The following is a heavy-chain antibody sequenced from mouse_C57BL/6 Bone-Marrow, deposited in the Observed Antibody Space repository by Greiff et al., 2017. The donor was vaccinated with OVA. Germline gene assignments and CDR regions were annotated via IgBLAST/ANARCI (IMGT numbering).Heavy chain of an antibody. CDR2: IDPSDGYT. V-gene: IGHV1-69*01. CDR3: ARGEDYGSSEWDVGV. CDR1: GYTFTSYW. D-gene: IGHD1-1*01. J-gene: IGHJ1*03. Sequence: VQLQQPGAELVMPGASVKLSCKASGYTFTSYWMHWVKQRPGQGLEWIGEIDPSDGYTNYNQKFKGKSTLTVDKSSSTASMQLSSLTSADSAVESVARGEDYGSSEWDVGVWGTGTTVTVSS.